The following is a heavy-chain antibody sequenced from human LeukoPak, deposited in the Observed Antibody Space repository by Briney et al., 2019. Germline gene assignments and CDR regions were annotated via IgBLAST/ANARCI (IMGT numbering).Heavy chain of an antibody. CDR2: IISSNNYI. J-gene: IGHJ4*02. CDR3: ARARFLEWLSQVDQFDY. Sequence: GGSLRLSCAASGFTFSNYNMNWVRQAPGKGLEWVSSIISSNNYIYYADSVKGRFTISRDNAKNSLYLQMNSLRAEDTAVYYCARARFLEWLSQVDQFDYWGQGTLVTVSS. V-gene: IGHV3-21*01. CDR1: GFTFSNYN. D-gene: IGHD3-3*01.